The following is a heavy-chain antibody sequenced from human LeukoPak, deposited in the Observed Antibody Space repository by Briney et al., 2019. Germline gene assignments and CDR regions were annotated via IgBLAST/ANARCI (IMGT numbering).Heavy chain of an antibody. CDR2: IYYSGST. J-gene: IGHJ4*02. CDR1: GGSISSSSYY. V-gene: IGHV4-39*01. Sequence: PSETLSLTCTVSGGSISSSSYYWGWIRQPPGKGLEWIGSIYYSGSTYYNPSLKSRVTISVDTSKNQFSLKLSSVTAADTAVYYCVRYDDSLFDYWGQGTLVTVSS. D-gene: IGHD4-17*01. CDR3: VRYDDSLFDY.